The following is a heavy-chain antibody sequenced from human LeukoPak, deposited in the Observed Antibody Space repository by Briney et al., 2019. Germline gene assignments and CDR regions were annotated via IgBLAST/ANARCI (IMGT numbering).Heavy chain of an antibody. CDR3: ARDNIAAAGRDYYYGMDV. Sequence: PSETLSLTCTVSGGSISSRSYYWGWIRQPPGKGLEWIGKISDSGNTYYSPSLRSRVTISIDMSKNQFSLKLSSVTATDTAVYYCARDNIAAAGRDYYYGMDVWGQGTTVTVSS. CDR2: ISDSGNT. D-gene: IGHD6-13*01. CDR1: GGSISSRSYY. V-gene: IGHV4-39*02. J-gene: IGHJ6*02.